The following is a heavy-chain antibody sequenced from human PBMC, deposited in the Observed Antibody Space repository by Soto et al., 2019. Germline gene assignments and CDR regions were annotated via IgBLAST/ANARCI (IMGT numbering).Heavy chain of an antibody. V-gene: IGHV4-39*01. CDR2: VYHNGGA. D-gene: IGHD2-21*01. Sequence: SETLCLTCPVSGVSIHNSHSFWAWIRQPPGKGLQFIASVYHNGGAHYNSSLKSRVTISVDTANNQVSLRMRSLTAADTAFYYCGRVVEGATRHTDPDSWGQGILVTVSS. CDR3: GRVVEGATRHTDPDS. J-gene: IGHJ5*01. CDR1: GVSIHNSHSF.